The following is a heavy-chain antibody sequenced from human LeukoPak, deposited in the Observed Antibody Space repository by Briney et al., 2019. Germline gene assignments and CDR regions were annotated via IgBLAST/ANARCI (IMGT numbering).Heavy chain of an antibody. D-gene: IGHD2-15*01. J-gene: IGHJ4*02. CDR1: GFTFSSYG. Sequence: GRSLRLSCAASGFTFSSYGMHWVRQAPGKGPGWVAAISYNGSKEYYADSVKGRFSISRDNSKNTLYLQMNSLRAEDTAVFYCAKGKALLEYYFDYWGQGTLVTVSS. V-gene: IGHV3-30*18. CDR2: ISYNGSKE. CDR3: AKGKALLEYYFDY.